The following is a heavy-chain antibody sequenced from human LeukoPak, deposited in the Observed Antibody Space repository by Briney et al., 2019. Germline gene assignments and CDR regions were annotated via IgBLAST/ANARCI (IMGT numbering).Heavy chain of an antibody. J-gene: IGHJ6*02. CDR3: ARAGGRSVGYYYGSGSYYANAGYYYGMDV. V-gene: IGHV4-34*01. D-gene: IGHD3-10*01. CDR2: INHSGST. Sequence: SETLSLTCAVYGGSFSGYYWSWIRQPPGKGLEWIGEINHSGSTIYNPSLKSRVTISVDTSKNQFSLKLSSVTAADTAVYYCARAGGRSVGYYYGSGSYYANAGYYYGMDVWGQGTTVTVSS. CDR1: GGSFSGYY.